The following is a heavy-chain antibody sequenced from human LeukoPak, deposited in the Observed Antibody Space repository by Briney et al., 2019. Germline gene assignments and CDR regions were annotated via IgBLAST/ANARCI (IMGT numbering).Heavy chain of an antibody. CDR3: VKEGDYYGSGSYRDGFDI. Sequence: PGGSLRLSCAASGFTFSTHGMHWVRQAPGKGLEWVAFIRYDGINKYYADSVKGRFTISRDSFKNTLYLQMNSLRPEDTAVYYCVKEGDYYGSGSYRDGFDIWGQGTRATVSS. D-gene: IGHD3-10*01. CDR1: GFTFSTHG. V-gene: IGHV3-30*02. CDR2: IRYDGINK. J-gene: IGHJ3*02.